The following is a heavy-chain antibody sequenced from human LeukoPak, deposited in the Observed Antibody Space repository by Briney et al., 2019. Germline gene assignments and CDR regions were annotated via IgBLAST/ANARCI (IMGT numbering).Heavy chain of an antibody. D-gene: IGHD2-15*01. CDR3: AGGGVVVDFDY. Sequence: SETLSLTCTVSGGSISSYYWSWIRQPPGKGLEWIGYIYYSGSTNYNPSLKSRVTISVDTSKNQFSLKLSSVTAADTAVYYCAGGGVVVDFDYWGQGTLVTVSS. CDR1: GGSISSYY. CDR2: IYYSGST. V-gene: IGHV4-59*08. J-gene: IGHJ4*02.